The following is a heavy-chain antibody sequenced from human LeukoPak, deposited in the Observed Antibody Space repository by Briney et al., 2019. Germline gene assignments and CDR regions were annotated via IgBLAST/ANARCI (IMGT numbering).Heavy chain of an antibody. CDR3: ARRGTARSGALHYSLYV. Sequence: RGESLKISCKASGYSFTTYWIAWVRQMPGKGLEWMGIIYPGDSDTRYSLSFQGQVTISADKSISTAYLQWSSLKASDTAMYYCARRGTARSGALHYSLYVWGQGTTVTVSS. J-gene: IGHJ6*02. V-gene: IGHV5-51*01. D-gene: IGHD6-6*01. CDR1: GYSFTTYW. CDR2: IYPGDSDT.